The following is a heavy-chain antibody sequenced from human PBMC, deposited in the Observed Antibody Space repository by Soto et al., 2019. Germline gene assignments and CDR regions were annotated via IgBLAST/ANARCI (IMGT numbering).Heavy chain of an antibody. CDR2: ISAYNGPT. V-gene: IGHV1-18*04. CDR1: SYTFRSYA. CDR3: ARVDSSGSLGMYSFAN. Sequence: VSCKASSYTFRSYAIIEGRQVPGQGLECIGWISAYNGPTTYAQKFQGRVSMTRDKPTSTLYMALSSLSSEDTALYYCARVDSSGSLGMYSFANWGQGTHVTVSS. D-gene: IGHD3-22*01. J-gene: IGHJ4*02.